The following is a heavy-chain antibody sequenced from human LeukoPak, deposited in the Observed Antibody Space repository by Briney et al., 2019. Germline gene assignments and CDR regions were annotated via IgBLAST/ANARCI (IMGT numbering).Heavy chain of an antibody. Sequence: SVKVSCKASGGTFSSYAISWVRQAPGQGLEWMGGIIPIFGTANYAQKFQGRVTITADKSTSTAYMELSSLRSEEPAVYYCARSIAARPFDAFDIWGQGTMVTVSS. CDR3: ARSIAARPFDAFDI. V-gene: IGHV1-69*06. J-gene: IGHJ3*02. CDR1: GGTFSSYA. CDR2: IIPIFGTA. D-gene: IGHD6-6*01.